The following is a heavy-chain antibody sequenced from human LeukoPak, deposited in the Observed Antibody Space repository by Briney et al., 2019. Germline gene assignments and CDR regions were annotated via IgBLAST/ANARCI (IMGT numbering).Heavy chain of an antibody. Sequence: SGPTLVNPTQTLTLTCIFSGFSLSTSGMCVSWIRQPPGKALEWLARIDWDDDKYYSTSLKTRLTISKDTSKNQVVLTMTNMDPVDTATYYCARRRHDYGDYGGFDYWGQGTLVTVSS. CDR2: IDWDDDK. J-gene: IGHJ4*02. CDR1: GFSLSTSGMC. D-gene: IGHD4-17*01. CDR3: ARRRHDYGDYGGFDY. V-gene: IGHV2-70*11.